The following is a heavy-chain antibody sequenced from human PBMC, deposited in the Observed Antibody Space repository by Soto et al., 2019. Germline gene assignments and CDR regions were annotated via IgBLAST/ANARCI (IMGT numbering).Heavy chain of an antibody. Sequence: GGSLRLSCATSQFTFRSYGMHWVRQAPGKGLQWVAHISYDGHTQDLADSVKGRFTVSRDNAKNSLYLQMNSLRAEDTALYYCAKAVRGVIPYYVDYWGQGTRVT. CDR3: AKAVRGVIPYYVDY. CDR2: ISYDGHTQ. CDR1: QFTFRSYG. V-gene: IGHV3-30*18. J-gene: IGHJ4*02. D-gene: IGHD3-10*01.